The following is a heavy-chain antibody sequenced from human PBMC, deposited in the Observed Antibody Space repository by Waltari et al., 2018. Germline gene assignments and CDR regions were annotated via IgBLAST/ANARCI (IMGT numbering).Heavy chain of an antibody. CDR3: ARLPYNNIYFYYYMDV. Sequence: VQLQESGPGLVKPSETLSLTCTVSGGSISNYSWSWIRQPAGKGLEWIGRIYATGSTNYNPSLKSRVTMSVDTSKNQFSLKLSSVTAADTAVYYCARLPYNNIYFYYYMDVWGKGTTVTVSS. V-gene: IGHV4-4*07. D-gene: IGHD3-10*01. CDR1: GGSISNYS. CDR2: IYATGST. J-gene: IGHJ6*03.